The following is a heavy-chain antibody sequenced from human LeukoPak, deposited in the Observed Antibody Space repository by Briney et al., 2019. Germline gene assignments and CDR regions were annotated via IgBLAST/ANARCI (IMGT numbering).Heavy chain of an antibody. Sequence: GESLKISCESSGYTFTHQWIGWVRQLPGTGLEWVGIIYPRDSDTIYSPFFQGHVTISADTSINTAYLEWRSLEASDTAMYYCARHSDVVGAIWGQGTQVTVSS. CDR2: IYPRDSDT. V-gene: IGHV5-51*01. J-gene: IGHJ4*02. CDR3: ARHSDVVGAI. D-gene: IGHD3-16*01. CDR1: GYTFTHQW.